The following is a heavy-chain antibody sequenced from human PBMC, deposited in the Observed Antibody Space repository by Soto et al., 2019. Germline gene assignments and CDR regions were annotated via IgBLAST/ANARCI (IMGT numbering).Heavy chain of an antibody. J-gene: IGHJ4*02. CDR1: GGSISSGGYY. V-gene: IGHV4-31*03. CDR3: ARRGGDDRMYSFDY. CDR2: TPYSGNT. Sequence: QVQLQESGPGLVKPSQTLSLTCTVSGGSISSGGYYWSWIRQHPGKGLEWIGNTPYSGNTYNNPSLKSRVTISVDTSKNQFSLKLSSVTATDTAVHYCARRGGDDRMYSFDYWGQGTLVTVSS. D-gene: IGHD2-21*02.